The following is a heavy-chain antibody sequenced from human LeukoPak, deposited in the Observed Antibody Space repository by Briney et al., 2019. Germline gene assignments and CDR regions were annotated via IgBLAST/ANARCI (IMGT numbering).Heavy chain of an antibody. CDR3: ARVLQYYYGSSGYYPDWYFDL. CDR1: GFTVSSNY. J-gene: IGHJ2*01. D-gene: IGHD3-22*01. Sequence: GGSLRLSCAASGFTVSSNYMSWVRQAPGKGLEWVSSISSSSSYIYYADSVKGRFTISRDNAKNSLYLQMNSLRAEDTAVYYCARVLQYYYGSSGYYPDWYFDLWGRGTLVTVSS. V-gene: IGHV3-21*01. CDR2: ISSSSSYI.